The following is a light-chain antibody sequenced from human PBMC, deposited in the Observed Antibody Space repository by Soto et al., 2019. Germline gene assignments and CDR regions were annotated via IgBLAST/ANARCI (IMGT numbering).Light chain of an antibody. J-gene: IGKJ1*01. CDR2: DAT. Sequence: IQMTQSPSTLSASVGDRVTITCRASQSISRWLARYQQKPGKAPKLLIHDATSLESGVPSRFSGSGSGTEFTLTIRSLKPDDFATYYCQQYSSYWTFAQGTKVDIK. V-gene: IGKV1-5*01. CDR1: QSISRW. CDR3: QQYSSYWT.